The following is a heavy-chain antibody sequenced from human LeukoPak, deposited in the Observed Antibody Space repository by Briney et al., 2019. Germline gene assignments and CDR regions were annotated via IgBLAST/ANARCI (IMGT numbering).Heavy chain of an antibody. V-gene: IGHV3-23*01. D-gene: IGHD3-22*01. CDR1: GFTFSSYA. Sequence: GGSLRLSCAASGFTFSSYAMNWVRQAPGKGLEWVSGISAGGGSTNHADSVKGRFTISRDNSKNTLYLQMNSLRAEDTAVYYCARAYYYDSSGLDIWGQGTMVTVSS. CDR3: ARAYYYDSSGLDI. J-gene: IGHJ3*02. CDR2: ISAGGGST.